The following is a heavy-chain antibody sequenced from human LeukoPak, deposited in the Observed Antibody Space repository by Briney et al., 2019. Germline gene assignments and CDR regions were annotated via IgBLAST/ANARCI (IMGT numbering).Heavy chain of an antibody. CDR1: GFTFDNYA. CDR3: AKVRGTYSSGYFFDY. J-gene: IGHJ4*02. D-gene: IGHD6-19*01. Sequence: AGGSLRLSCAASGFTFDNYAMHWVRQAPGKGLEWLSIISWNSGYIGYADSVEGRFTISRDNAKKSLDLQMNSLRAEDTAFYYCAKVRGTYSSGYFFDYWGQGTLVTLSS. V-gene: IGHV3-9*01. CDR2: ISWNSGYI.